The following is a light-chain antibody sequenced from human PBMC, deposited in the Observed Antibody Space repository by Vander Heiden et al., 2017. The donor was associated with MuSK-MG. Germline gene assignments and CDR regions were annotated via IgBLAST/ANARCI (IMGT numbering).Light chain of an antibody. CDR3: KQSIKPPIT. V-gene: IGKV2D-29*01. J-gene: IGKJ4*01. Sequence: DIVMTQTPLSLSVTPGQPASMSCKSSQSLLHSNGKTFLYWYLQKTGQPPQLLIYEGSKRCSGVPDRFSGSGSGTDFTLKISRVEAEDVGVYYCKQSIKPPITFGGGTKVDI. CDR2: EGS. CDR1: QSLLHSNGKTF.